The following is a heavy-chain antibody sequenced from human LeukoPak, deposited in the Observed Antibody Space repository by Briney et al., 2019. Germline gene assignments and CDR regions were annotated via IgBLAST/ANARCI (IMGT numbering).Heavy chain of an antibody. Sequence: SETLSLTCAVSGYSISSGYYWGWIRQPPGKGLEWIGSIYHSGGTYYNPSLKSRVTISVDTSKNQFSLKLSSVTAADTAVYYCARRDPGSNWFDPWGQGTLVTVSS. V-gene: IGHV4-38-2*01. J-gene: IGHJ5*02. D-gene: IGHD2-15*01. CDR2: IYHSGGT. CDR3: ARRDPGSNWFDP. CDR1: GYSISSGYY.